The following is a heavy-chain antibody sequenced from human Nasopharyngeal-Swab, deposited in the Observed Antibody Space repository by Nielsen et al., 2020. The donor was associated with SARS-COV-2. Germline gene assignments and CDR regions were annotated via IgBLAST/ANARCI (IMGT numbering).Heavy chain of an antibody. V-gene: IGHV4-31*02. Sequence: WIRQPPGKGLEWIGYIYYSGSTYYNPSLKSRVTISVDTSKNQFSLKLSSVTAADTAVYYCARGFVGAYYDSNLDVRGKGTTVTVSS. CDR3: ARGFVGAYYDSNLDV. CDR2: IYYSGST. J-gene: IGHJ6*04. D-gene: IGHD3-22*01.